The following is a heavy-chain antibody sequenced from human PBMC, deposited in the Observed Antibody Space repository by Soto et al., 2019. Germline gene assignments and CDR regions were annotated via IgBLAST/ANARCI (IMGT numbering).Heavy chain of an antibody. Sequence: GGSLRLSCAASGFTFSSYGMHWVRQAPGKGLEWVAVISYDGSNKYYADSVKGRFTISRDNSKNTLYLQMNSLRAEDTAVYYCAKDLRFLEWLSPYYYYGMDVWGQGTTVTVS. CDR1: GFTFSSYG. CDR3: AKDLRFLEWLSPYYYYGMDV. D-gene: IGHD3-3*01. J-gene: IGHJ6*02. V-gene: IGHV3-30*18. CDR2: ISYDGSNK.